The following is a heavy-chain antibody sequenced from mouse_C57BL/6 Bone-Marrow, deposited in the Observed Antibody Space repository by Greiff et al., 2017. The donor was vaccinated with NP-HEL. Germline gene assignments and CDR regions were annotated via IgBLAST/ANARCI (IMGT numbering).Heavy chain of an antibody. CDR3: ARDLYYYGSSPAWFAY. V-gene: IGHV3-1*01. D-gene: IGHD1-1*01. J-gene: IGHJ3*01. CDR1: GYSITSGYD. CDR2: ISYSGST. Sequence: EVKLQESGPGMVKPSQSLSLTCTVTGYSITSGYDWHWIRHFPGNKLEWMGYISYSGSTNYNPSLKSRISITHDTSKNHFFLKLNSVTTEDTATYYCARDLYYYGSSPAWFAYWGQGTLVTVSA.